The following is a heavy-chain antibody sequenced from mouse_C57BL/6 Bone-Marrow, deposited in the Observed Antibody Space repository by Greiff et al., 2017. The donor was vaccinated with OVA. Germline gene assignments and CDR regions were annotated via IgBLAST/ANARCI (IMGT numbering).Heavy chain of an antibody. CDR3: ARDPGGTNYYAMDY. CDR2: ISDGGSYT. D-gene: IGHD4-1*01. Sequence: EVKLVESGGGLVKPGGSLKLSCAASGFTFSSYAMSWVRQTPEKRLEWVATISDGGSYTYYPDNVKGRFTISRDNAKNNLYLQMSHLKSEDTAMYYCARDPGGTNYYAMDYWGQGTSVTVSS. CDR1: GFTFSSYA. J-gene: IGHJ4*01. V-gene: IGHV5-4*01.